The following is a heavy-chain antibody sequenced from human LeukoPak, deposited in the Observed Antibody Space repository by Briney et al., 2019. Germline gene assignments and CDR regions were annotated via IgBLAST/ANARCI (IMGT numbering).Heavy chain of an antibody. CDR3: ARATHSPMTTVTIGGVWYFDL. D-gene: IGHD4-17*01. J-gene: IGHJ2*01. CDR2: IYYSGST. Sequence: SETLSLTCTVSGGSISSYYWSWIRQPPGKGLEWIGYIYYSGSTNYNPSLKSRVTISVDTSKNQFSLKLSSVTAADTAVYYCARATHSPMTTVTIGGVWYFDLWGRGTLVTV. CDR1: GGSISSYY. V-gene: IGHV4-59*01.